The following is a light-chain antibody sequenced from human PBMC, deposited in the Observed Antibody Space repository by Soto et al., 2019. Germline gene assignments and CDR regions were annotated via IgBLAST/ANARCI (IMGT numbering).Light chain of an antibody. CDR3: QQYNSYPIT. CDR2: DAS. CDR1: QSISSW. V-gene: IGKV1-5*01. J-gene: IGKJ5*01. Sequence: DIQMTQSPSTLSASVGDRVTITCRASQSISSWLAWYQQKPGKAPKLLIYDASSLESGVPSRFSGNGSGTEFTLTISRLQPDDFATYFCQQYNSYPITFGKGTRLEIK.